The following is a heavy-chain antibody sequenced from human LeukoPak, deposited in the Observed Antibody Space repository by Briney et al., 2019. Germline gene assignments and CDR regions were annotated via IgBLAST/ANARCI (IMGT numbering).Heavy chain of an antibody. V-gene: IGHV4-4*09. D-gene: IGHD3-16*01. J-gene: IGHJ3*02. CDR2: IYTSGGS. Sequence: SETLSLTCTVSGASISDSYWSWIRQPPGKGLEWIGYIYTSGGSVYNPSLLGRVSISADMSKNQFSLNVNSVTAADTAVYFCARHPIVFGGSPGAFDIWGQGAMVTVTS. CDR3: ARHPIVFGGSPGAFDI. CDR1: GASISDSY.